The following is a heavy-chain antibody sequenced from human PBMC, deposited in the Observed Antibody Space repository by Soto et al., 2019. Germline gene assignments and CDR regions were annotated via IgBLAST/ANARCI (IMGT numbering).Heavy chain of an antibody. CDR1: GYTFTSYG. Sequence: EASVKVSCKASGYTFTSYGISWVRQAPGQGLEWMGWISAYNGNTNYAQKLQGGVTMTTDTSASTAYMELRSLRSDDTAVYYCARDHYYDSSGYYGIWGQGTMVTVSS. CDR3: ARDHYYDSSGYYGI. D-gene: IGHD3-22*01. J-gene: IGHJ3*02. V-gene: IGHV1-18*01. CDR2: ISAYNGNT.